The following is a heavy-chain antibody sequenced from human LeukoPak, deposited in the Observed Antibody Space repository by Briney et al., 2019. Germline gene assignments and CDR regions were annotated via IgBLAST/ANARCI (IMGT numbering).Heavy chain of an antibody. CDR3: ARDRNPTTNNWFDP. V-gene: IGHV4-30-4*08. CDR2: IYYSGST. J-gene: IGHJ5*02. CDR1: GGSISSGDYY. Sequence: SQTLSLTCTVSGGSISSGDYYWSWIRQPPGKGLEWIGYIYYSGSTNYNPSLKSRVTMSVDTSKKQFSLKLSSVTAADTAVYYCARDRNPTTNNWFDPWGQGTLVTVSS. D-gene: IGHD1-14*01.